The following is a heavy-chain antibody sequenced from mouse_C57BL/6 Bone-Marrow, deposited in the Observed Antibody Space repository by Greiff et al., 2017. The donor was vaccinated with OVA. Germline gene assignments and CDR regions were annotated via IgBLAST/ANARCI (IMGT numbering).Heavy chain of an antibody. J-gene: IGHJ3*01. CDR1: GYTFTSYW. CDR2: IDPSDSYT. V-gene: IGHV1-69*01. Sequence: QVQLQQPGAELVLPGASVKLSCKASGYTFTSYWMHWVKQRPGQGLEWIGEIDPSDSYTNYNQKFKGKSTLTVDKSSSTAYMQLGSLTSEDSAVYYCASAGYYGFAYWGQGTLVTVSA. CDR3: ASAGYYGFAY. D-gene: IGHD2-3*01.